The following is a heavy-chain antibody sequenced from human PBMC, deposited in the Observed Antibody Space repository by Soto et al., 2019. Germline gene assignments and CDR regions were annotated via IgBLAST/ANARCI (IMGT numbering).Heavy chain of an antibody. J-gene: IGHJ6*02. CDR2: IIPIFGTA. CDR3: AREIDYGDYGNYYYGMDV. Sequence: QVQLVQSGAEVKKPGSSVKVSCKASGGTFSSYAISWVRQAPGQGLEWMGGIIPIFGTANYAQKFQGRVTITADESTSTAYMELSSLRSEDTAVYYCAREIDYGDYGNYYYGMDVWGQGTTVTVSS. CDR1: GGTFSSYA. V-gene: IGHV1-69*01. D-gene: IGHD4-17*01.